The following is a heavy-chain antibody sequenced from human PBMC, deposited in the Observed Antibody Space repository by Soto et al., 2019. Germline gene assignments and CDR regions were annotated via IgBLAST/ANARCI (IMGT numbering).Heavy chain of an antibody. CDR3: AKGTYSSSWYDTNHWFDP. V-gene: IGHV3-23*01. J-gene: IGHJ5*02. D-gene: IGHD6-13*01. CDR2: ISGSGGST. Sequence: GGSLRLSCAASGFTFSSYAMSWVRQAPGKGLEWVSAISGSGGSTYYADSVKGRFTISRDNSKNTLYLQMNSLRAEDTAVYYCAKGTYSSSWYDTNHWFDPWGQGTLVTVSS. CDR1: GFTFSSYA.